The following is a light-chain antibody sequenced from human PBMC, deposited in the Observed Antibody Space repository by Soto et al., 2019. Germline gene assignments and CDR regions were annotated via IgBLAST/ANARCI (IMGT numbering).Light chain of an antibody. Sequence: ESVLTQSPATLSLSPGERATLSCRASPSVSNSLAWYQHKPGQAPRLLIYDAFNRATGVPTRFSGSGSGTDFTLTISSLEPEDFAIYFCQQSYSTPPTFGQGTTLEIK. J-gene: IGKJ2*01. V-gene: IGKV3-11*01. CDR3: QQSYSTPPT. CDR2: DAF. CDR1: PSVSNS.